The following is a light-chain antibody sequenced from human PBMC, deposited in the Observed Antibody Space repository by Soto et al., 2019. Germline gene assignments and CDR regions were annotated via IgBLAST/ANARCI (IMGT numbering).Light chain of an antibody. J-gene: IGLJ3*02. CDR2: GNS. V-gene: IGLV1-40*01. CDR3: QSYDGSLSGWV. Sequence: QTVVTQPPSVSGAPGQRVTISCTGSSSNIGAGYDVHWYQQLPGTAPKLLIYGNSNRPSGVPDRFSGSKSGTSASLAITGLQAEDEADYYCQSYDGSLSGWVFGGGTKVTVL. CDR1: SSNIGAGYD.